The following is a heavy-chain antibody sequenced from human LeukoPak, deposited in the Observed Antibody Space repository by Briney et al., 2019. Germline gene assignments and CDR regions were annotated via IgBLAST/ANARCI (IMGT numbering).Heavy chain of an antibody. D-gene: IGHD5-24*01. Sequence: GALRLSCAASGLTFSSYGMHWVRQAPGKGLEWVAVISYDGSNKYYADSVKGRFTISRDSSKNTLYLQMNSLRAEDTAVYYCARLDVDRYYYYGMDVWGQGTTVTVSS. CDR2: ISYDGSNK. CDR3: ARLDVDRYYYYGMDV. CDR1: GLTFSSYG. V-gene: IGHV3-30*03. J-gene: IGHJ6*02.